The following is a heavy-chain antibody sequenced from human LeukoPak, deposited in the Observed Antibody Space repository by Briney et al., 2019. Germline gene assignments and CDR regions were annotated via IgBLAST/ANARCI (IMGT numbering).Heavy chain of an antibody. D-gene: IGHD2-2*01. CDR3: ARGRGYCGSTSCWIDY. CDR2: INHSGST. J-gene: IGHJ4*02. V-gene: IGHV4-34*01. CDR1: GGSFSGYY. Sequence: SETLSLTCAVYGGSFSGYYWSWIRQPPGKGLEWIGEINHSGSTNYNPSLKSRVTISVDTSKNQFSLKLSSVTAADTAVYYCARGRGYCGSTSCWIDYWGQGTLVTVSS.